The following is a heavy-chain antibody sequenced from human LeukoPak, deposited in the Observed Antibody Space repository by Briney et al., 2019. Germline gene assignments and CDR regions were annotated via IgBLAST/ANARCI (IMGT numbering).Heavy chain of an antibody. Sequence: PGGSLRLSCAVSGFTFSDYGMHWVRQAPGKGLEWVALIRKDGSNRHYADSVKGRFTISRDNAKNTDYLQMNSLTTEDTALYYCAKEGVGATVRDPYYMDVWGKGATVIVSS. V-gene: IGHV3-30*02. CDR2: IRKDGSNR. CDR3: AKEGVGATVRDPYYMDV. CDR1: GFTFSDYG. D-gene: IGHD1-26*01. J-gene: IGHJ6*03.